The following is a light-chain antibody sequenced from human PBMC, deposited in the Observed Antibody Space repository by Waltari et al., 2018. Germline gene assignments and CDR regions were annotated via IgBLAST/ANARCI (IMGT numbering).Light chain of an antibody. Sequence: DIVMTQSPLSLSVTPGEPASISCRSSQGLRYSNGINYLDWYLQKPGQSPKLLISLSSDRASXVPXXXSGSGSGTXFXLXISRVEAEDVGVYYCXQALHTPYTFGQGTXLXIK. J-gene: IGKJ2*01. V-gene: IGKV2-28*01. CDR3: XQALHTPYT. CDR2: LSS. CDR1: QGLRYSNGINY.